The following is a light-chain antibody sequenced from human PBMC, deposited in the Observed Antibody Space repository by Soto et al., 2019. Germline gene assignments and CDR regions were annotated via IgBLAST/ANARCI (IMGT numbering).Light chain of an antibody. CDR3: QQRSTWPRIT. J-gene: IGKJ4*01. CDR2: DAS. Sequence: EIVLTQSPATLSLSPGERATLSCRAGQSVNTYLAWYQHKPGQAPRLLITDASNMASGIPARFSGSGSGTDFTLTISSLEPEDFAVYYCQQRSTWPRITFGGGTKVEIK. V-gene: IGKV3-11*01. CDR1: QSVNTY.